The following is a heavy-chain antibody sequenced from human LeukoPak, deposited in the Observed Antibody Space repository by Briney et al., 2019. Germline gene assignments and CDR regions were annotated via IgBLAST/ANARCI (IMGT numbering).Heavy chain of an antibody. CDR1: GFSFSTYG. Sequence: GGSLRLSCAASGFSFSTYGMHWVRQAPGKGLEWVAVIWNDGSDKRYADSVKGRFTVSRDNSKNTLYLRMNSLRGDDTAIYYCARDAADPKTTPHNWFDPWGQGTLVTVSS. CDR2: IWNDGSDK. CDR3: ARDAADPKTTPHNWFDP. V-gene: IGHV3-33*08. J-gene: IGHJ5*02. D-gene: IGHD1-1*01.